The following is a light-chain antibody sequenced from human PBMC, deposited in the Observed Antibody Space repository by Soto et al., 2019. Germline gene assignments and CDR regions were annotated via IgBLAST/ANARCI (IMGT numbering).Light chain of an antibody. CDR3: QQYNNWPPGT. V-gene: IGKV3-15*01. CDR2: GAS. J-gene: IGKJ1*01. CDR1: QRFATN. Sequence: EIVMTQSPATLSVSPGERATLSSGPIQRFATNLAGYQQKPGQAPRLLIYGASTRATGIPARFIGSGSGTEFTLTISSLQSEDFAVYYCQQYNNWPPGTFGQGTKVEIK.